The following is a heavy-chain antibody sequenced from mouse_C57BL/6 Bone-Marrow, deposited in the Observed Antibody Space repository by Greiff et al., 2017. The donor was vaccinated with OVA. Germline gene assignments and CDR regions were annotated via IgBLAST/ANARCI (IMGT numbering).Heavy chain of an antibody. CDR1: GYTFTSYG. V-gene: IGHV1-81*01. D-gene: IGHD1-1*02. J-gene: IGHJ2*01. CDR2: IYPRSGNT. CDR3: ARTITMVFCY. Sequence: QVQLQQSGAELARPGASVKLSCKASGYTFTSYGISWVKQRTGQGLEWIGEIYPRSGNTYYNEKFKGKATLTADKSSSTAYMELRSLTSEYSAVYFFARTITMVFCYWGQLATLTVSS.